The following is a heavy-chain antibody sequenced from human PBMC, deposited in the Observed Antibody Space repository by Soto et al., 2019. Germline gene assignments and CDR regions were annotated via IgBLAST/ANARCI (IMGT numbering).Heavy chain of an antibody. CDR2: ISSSGGST. V-gene: IGHV3-23*01. CDR3: ALRPRGVPPGNYYFDD. J-gene: IGHJ4*02. Sequence: PGGSLRLSCAASGSTFSSYAMSWVRQAPGQRLAWVSAISSSGGSTSYADSVKGRFTLSRDNSKNTLYLQMNSLRAEDTAVYYCALRPRGVPPGNYYFDDPGQAVLVTVAS. D-gene: IGHD2-2*01. CDR1: GSTFSSYA.